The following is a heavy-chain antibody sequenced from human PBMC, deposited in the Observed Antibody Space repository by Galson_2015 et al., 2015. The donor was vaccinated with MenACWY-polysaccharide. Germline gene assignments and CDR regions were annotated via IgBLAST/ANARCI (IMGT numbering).Heavy chain of an antibody. V-gene: IGHV3-7*01. CDR3: AREISSSWYSDYFDY. CDR1: GFTFSSYW. D-gene: IGHD6-13*01. CDR2: IKQDGSEK. Sequence: SLRLSCAASGFTFSSYWMSWVRQAPGKGLEWVANIKQDGSEKYYVDSVKGRFTISRDNAKNSLYLQMNSLRAEDTAVYYCAREISSSWYSDYFDYWGQGTLVTVSS. J-gene: IGHJ4*02.